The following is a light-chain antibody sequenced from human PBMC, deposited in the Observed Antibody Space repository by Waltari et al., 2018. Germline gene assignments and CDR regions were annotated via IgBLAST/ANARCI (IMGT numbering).Light chain of an antibody. CDR1: HNLLHANGNNY. Sequence: DIVMTQSPLSLPVTPGAPASIFCRSSHNLLHANGNNYLDWYLQKPGQSPQLLIYLGSNRASGVPERFTGSGSGTNFTLKITRVEADDVGIYYCMEALQTVPTFGGGTTVEIK. CDR3: MEALQTVPT. J-gene: IGKJ4*01. CDR2: LGS. V-gene: IGKV2-28*01.